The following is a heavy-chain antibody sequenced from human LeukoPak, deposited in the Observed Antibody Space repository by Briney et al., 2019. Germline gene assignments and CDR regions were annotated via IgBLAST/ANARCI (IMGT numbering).Heavy chain of an antibody. CDR2: INPSGGST. J-gene: IGHJ4*02. D-gene: IGHD6-6*01. V-gene: IGHV1-46*01. Sequence: ASVKVSCKASGYTFTSYYMHWVRQAPGQGLEWMGLINPSGGSTSYAQKFQGRVTMTRDTSTSTVYMELSSLRSEDTAVYYCARGGEVAARPNSFDYWGQGTLVTVS. CDR3: ARGGEVAARPNSFDY. CDR1: GYTFTSYY.